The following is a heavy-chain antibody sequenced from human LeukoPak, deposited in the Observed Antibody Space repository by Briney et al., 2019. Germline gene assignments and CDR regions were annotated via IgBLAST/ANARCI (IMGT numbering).Heavy chain of an antibody. CDR2: IYYSGST. CDR1: GGSISGYY. Sequence: SETLSLTCTVSGGSISGYYWSWIRQPPGKGLEWIGYIYYSGSTNYNPSLKSRVTISVDTSKNQFSLKLSSVTAADTAVYYCARQGDYGDYRYWGQGTLVTVSS. V-gene: IGHV4-59*08. J-gene: IGHJ4*02. D-gene: IGHD4-17*01. CDR3: ARQGDYGDYRY.